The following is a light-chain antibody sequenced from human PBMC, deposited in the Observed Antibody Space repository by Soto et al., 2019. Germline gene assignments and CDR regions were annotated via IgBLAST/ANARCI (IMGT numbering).Light chain of an antibody. V-gene: IGLV2-8*01. Sequence: ALTQPPSASGSPGQSVTISCTGTSSDVGGYKFVSWYQQHPGKAPKLMIYEVSKRPSGVPDRFSGSKSGNTASLTVSGLQAEDEADYYCSSYGGINNVIFGGGTQLTVL. CDR2: EVS. CDR3: SSYGGINNVI. CDR1: SSDVGGYKF. J-gene: IGLJ7*01.